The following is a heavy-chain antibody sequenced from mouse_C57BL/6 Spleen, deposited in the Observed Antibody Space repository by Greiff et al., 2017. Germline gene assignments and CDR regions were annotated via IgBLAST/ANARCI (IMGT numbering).Heavy chain of an antibody. V-gene: IGHV14-1*01. J-gene: IGHJ3*01. CDR3: TTEAYYSNYAWFAY. CDR1: GFNIKDYY. CDR2: IDPEDGDT. Sequence: VQLQQSGAELVRPGASVKLSCTASGFNIKDYYMHWVKQRPEQGLEWIGRIDPEDGDTEYAPKFQGKATLTADTSSNTAYLQLSSLTSEDTAVYYCTTEAYYSNYAWFAYWGQGTLVTVSA. D-gene: IGHD2-5*01.